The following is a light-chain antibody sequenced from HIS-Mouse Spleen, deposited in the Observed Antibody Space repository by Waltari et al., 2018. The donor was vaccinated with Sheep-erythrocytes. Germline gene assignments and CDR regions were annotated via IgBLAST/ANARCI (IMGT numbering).Light chain of an antibody. J-gene: IGKJ4*01. CDR1: QSVSSY. Sequence: EIVLTQSPATLSLSPGERATLSCRASQSVSSYLAWYQQKPGQAPRPLIYDASNRATGIPARFSGSGSGTDFTLTISSLEPEDFATYYCQQFNSYPLTFGGGTKVEIK. V-gene: IGKV3-11*01. CDR2: DAS. CDR3: QQFNSYPLT.